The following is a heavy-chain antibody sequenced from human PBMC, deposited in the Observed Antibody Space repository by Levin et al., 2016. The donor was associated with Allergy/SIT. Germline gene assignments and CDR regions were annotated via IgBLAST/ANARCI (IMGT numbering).Heavy chain of an antibody. Sequence: GGSLRLSCKGSGYSFTSYWIGWVRQMPGKGLEWMGIIYPGDSDTRYSPSFQGQVTISADKSISTAYLQWSSLKASDTAMYYCARHIGFANGAIDYWGQGTLVTVSS. CDR2: IYPGDSDT. J-gene: IGHJ4*02. D-gene: IGHD4-17*01. V-gene: IGHV5-51*01. CDR3: ARHIGFANGAIDY. CDR1: GYSFTSYW.